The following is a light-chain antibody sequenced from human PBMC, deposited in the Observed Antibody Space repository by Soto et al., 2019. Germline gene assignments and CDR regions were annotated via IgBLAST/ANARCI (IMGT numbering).Light chain of an antibody. J-gene: IGLJ3*02. CDR3: AAWDDSLNGVV. V-gene: IGLV1-36*01. Sequence: QAVVTQSPSVSGAPRQRVTISCSGSSSNIGNNAVNWYQQFPGKAPKLLIYYDDLLPSGVSDRFSGSKSGTSASLAISGLQSEDEADYYCAAWDDSLNGVVFGEGTKLTVL. CDR1: SSNIGNNA. CDR2: YDD.